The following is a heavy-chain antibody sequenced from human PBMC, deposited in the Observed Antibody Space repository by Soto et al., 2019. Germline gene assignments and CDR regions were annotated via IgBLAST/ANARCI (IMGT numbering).Heavy chain of an antibody. V-gene: IGHV1-3*01. CDR3: ARDERIHVRLTVDE. D-gene: IGHD5-18*01. Sequence: ASVKVSCKASGYTFTSYAMHWVRQAPGQRLEWMGWSNAGNGNTKYSQKFQGRVTITRDTSASTAYMELRSLRSEETAVYYCARDERIHVRLTVDEWSEGTLVTVCS. CDR2: SNAGNGNT. CDR1: GYTFTSYA. J-gene: IGHJ4*02.